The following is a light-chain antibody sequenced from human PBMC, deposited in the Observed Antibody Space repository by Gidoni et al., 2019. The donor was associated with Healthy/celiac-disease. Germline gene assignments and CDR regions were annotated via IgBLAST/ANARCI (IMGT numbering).Light chain of an antibody. CDR2: QDT. CDR3: QAWDSSTAYV. CDR1: KLGDKY. V-gene: IGLV3-1*01. Sequence: SYELTQPPSVSVSPGQTASITCSGDKLGDKYACWYQQKPGQSPVLVIYQDTKRPSGIPERFSGSNSGNTATLTIGGTQAMDEADYYCQAWDSSTAYVFGGGTKLTVL. J-gene: IGLJ2*01.